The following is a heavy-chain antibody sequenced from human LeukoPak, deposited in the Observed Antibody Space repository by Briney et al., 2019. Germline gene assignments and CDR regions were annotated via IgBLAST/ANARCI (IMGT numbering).Heavy chain of an antibody. J-gene: IGHJ6*03. V-gene: IGHV3-30*02. CDR2: IRYDGSNK. Sequence: GGSLRLSCAASGFTFSSYGMHWVRQAPGKGLEWVAFIRYDGSNKYYADSVKGRFTISRDNAKNSLYPQMNSLRAEDTAVYYCARVPRYCSSTSCLYYYYMDVWGKGTTVTVSS. CDR1: GFTFSSYG. D-gene: IGHD2-2*01. CDR3: ARVPRYCSSTSCLYYYYMDV.